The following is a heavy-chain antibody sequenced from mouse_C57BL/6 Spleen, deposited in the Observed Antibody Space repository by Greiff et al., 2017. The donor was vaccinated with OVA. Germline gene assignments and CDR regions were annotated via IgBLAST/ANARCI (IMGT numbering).Heavy chain of an antibody. CDR1: GYTFTDYE. Sequence: QVQLQQSGAELVRPGASVTLSCKASGYTFTDYEMHWVKQTPVHGLEWIGAIDPETGGTAYNQKFKGKAILTADKSSSTAYMELRSLTSEDSAVYYCTRLEDYDNAMDYWGQGTSVTGSS. CDR2: IDPETGGT. V-gene: IGHV1-15*01. D-gene: IGHD2-4*01. J-gene: IGHJ4*01. CDR3: TRLEDYDNAMDY.